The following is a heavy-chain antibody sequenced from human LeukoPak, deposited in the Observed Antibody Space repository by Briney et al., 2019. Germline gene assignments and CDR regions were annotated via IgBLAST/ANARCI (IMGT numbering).Heavy chain of an antibody. CDR3: ARDALRYCSGGSCYFFQH. D-gene: IGHD2-15*01. CDR2: ISYDGSNK. Sequence: GGSLRLSCAASGFTFSSYAMHWVRQAPGKGLEWVAVISYDGSNKYYADSVKGRFTISRDNSKNTLYLQMNSLRAKDTAVYYCARDALRYCSGGSCYFFQHWGQGTLVTVSS. J-gene: IGHJ1*01. CDR1: GFTFSSYA. V-gene: IGHV3-30*04.